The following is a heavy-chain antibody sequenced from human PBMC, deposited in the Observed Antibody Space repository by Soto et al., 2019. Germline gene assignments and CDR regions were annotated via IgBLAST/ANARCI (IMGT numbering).Heavy chain of an antibody. CDR1: GFTFSSYA. Sequence: EVQLLESGGGLVQPGGSLRLSCAASGFTFSSYAMSWVRQAPGKGLEWVSAISGSGGTTYYAASVTGRFTFSRANSKNPLYLQMNSLRAEDTAVYYCAKTANGWFSAFEIWGQGTMVTVSS. J-gene: IGHJ3*02. V-gene: IGHV3-23*01. D-gene: IGHD6-19*01. CDR3: AKTANGWFSAFEI. CDR2: ISGSGGTT.